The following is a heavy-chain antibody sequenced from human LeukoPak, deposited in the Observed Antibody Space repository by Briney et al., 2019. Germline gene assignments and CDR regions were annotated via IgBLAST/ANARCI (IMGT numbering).Heavy chain of an antibody. CDR1: GGSLRGYY. CDR2: INHSGST. CDR3: ASQLWFGELFVYY. Sequence: SETLSLTCAVYGGSLRGYYWSWIRQPPGKGLEWIGEINHSGSTNYNPSLKSRVTISVDTSKNQFSLKLSSVTAADTAVYYCASQLWFGELFVYYWGQGTLVTVSS. D-gene: IGHD3-10*01. J-gene: IGHJ4*02. V-gene: IGHV4-34*01.